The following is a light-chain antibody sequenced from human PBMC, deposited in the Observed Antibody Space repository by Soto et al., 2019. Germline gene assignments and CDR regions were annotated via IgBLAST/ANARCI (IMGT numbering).Light chain of an antibody. J-gene: IGKJ4*01. CDR1: QSVLYNSKNY. Sequence: DIVMTQTPDSLAVSLGERATINCKSSQSVLYNSKNYLAWYQQKPGQLPKVIMYWASTRECGVPDRISGSGSGTDFTLTITNVQAEDVAVYYCQQFYSTPLIFGGGTKVEIK. V-gene: IGKV4-1*01. CDR3: QQFYSTPLI. CDR2: WAS.